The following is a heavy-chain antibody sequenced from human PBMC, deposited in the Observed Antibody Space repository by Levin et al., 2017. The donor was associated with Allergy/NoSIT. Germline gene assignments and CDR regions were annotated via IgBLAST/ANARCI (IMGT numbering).Heavy chain of an antibody. V-gene: IGHV3-7*03. Sequence: GGSLRLSCAAAGFTFRDYWMTWVRQTPGRGLEWVANIDQDGSQKYYVDSAKGRFTISRDNAKNSVDLQMNYLRDDDTAVYYCARELRGNSAYDAFDIWDHGTMVTFSS. CDR2: IDQDGSQK. CDR3: ARELRGNSAYDAFDI. D-gene: IGHD5-12*01. J-gene: IGHJ3*02. CDR1: GFTFRDYW.